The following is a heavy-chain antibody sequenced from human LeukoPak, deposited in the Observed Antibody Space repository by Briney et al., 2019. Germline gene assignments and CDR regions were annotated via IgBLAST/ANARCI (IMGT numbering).Heavy chain of an antibody. D-gene: IGHD3-10*01. Sequence: GGSLRLSCAASGFTFSSYAMSWVRQAPGKGLEGVSVINGSGGNTYYADSVKGRFTISRDNSKNTVFMQMRRLRADDTALYYCAKTSAGIRGGYFDYWGQVTLVTVSS. J-gene: IGHJ4*02. V-gene: IGHV3-23*01. CDR2: INGSGGNT. CDR1: GFTFSSYA. CDR3: AKTSAGIRGGYFDY.